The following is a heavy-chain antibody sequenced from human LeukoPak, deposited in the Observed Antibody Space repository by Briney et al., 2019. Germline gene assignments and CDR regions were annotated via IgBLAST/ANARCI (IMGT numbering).Heavy chain of an antibody. Sequence: LILSCEPSGFPFSSYAMHWAGPAPGKGLEWVAVIWYDGSNKYYEDSVKGRFTISRDNSKNTLYLQMNSLRAEDTAVYYCAKDHPTTNGRREPSFDPWGQGTLVTVSS. CDR2: IWYDGSNK. CDR1: GFPFSSYA. CDR3: AKDHPTTNGRREPSFDP. D-gene: IGHD4-11*01. J-gene: IGHJ5*02. V-gene: IGHV3-33*06.